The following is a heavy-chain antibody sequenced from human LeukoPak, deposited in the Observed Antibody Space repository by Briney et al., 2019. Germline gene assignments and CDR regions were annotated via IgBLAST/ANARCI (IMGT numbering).Heavy chain of an antibody. CDR1: GFTFSSYG. J-gene: IGHJ3*02. D-gene: IGHD3-22*01. V-gene: IGHV3-33*01. Sequence: GRSLRLSCAASGFTFSSYGMHWVRQAPGKGLEWVAAIFNEGSNKYYADSVKGRFTISRDNSKNALYLQMNSLRAEDTAVYYCARDLRPYYDSSGAFDIWGQGTMVTVSS. CDR2: IFNEGSNK. CDR3: ARDLRPYYDSSGAFDI.